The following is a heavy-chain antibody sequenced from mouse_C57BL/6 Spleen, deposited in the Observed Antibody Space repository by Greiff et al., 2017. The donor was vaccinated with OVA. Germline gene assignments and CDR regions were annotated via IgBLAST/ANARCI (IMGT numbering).Heavy chain of an antibody. CDR3: ASYGSPYYYAMDC. Sequence: QVQLQQSGPELVKPGASVKISCKASGYAFSSSWMNWVKQRPGKGLEWIGRIYPGDGDTNYNGKFKGKATLTADKSSSTAYMQLSSLTSEDSAVYFCASYGSPYYYAMDCWGQGTSVTVSS. J-gene: IGHJ4*01. CDR2: IYPGDGDT. V-gene: IGHV1-82*01. D-gene: IGHD1-1*01. CDR1: GYAFSSSW.